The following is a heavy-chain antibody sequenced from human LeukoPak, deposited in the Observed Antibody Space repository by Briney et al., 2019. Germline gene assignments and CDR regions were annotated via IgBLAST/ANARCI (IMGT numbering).Heavy chain of an antibody. V-gene: IGHV3-21*01. Sequence: GSLRLSCAASGFTFSSYSMNWVRQAPGKGLEWVSSISSSSSYIYYADSVKGRFTISRDNAKNSLYLQMNSLRAEDTAVCYCARGDEYSSSSGDYWGQGTLVTVSS. CDR2: ISSSSSYI. J-gene: IGHJ4*02. CDR3: ARGDEYSSSSGDY. D-gene: IGHD6-6*01. CDR1: GFTFSSYS.